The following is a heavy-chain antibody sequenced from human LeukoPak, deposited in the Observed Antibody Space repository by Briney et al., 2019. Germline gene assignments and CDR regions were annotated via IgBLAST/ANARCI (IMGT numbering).Heavy chain of an antibody. CDR2: IRSDTSS. Sequence: GGSLRLSCAASGFIFSADPMNWVRQTPGKSLEWISHIRSDTSSYYADSVKGRFTVSRDNAQNSLYLQMNSLRVEDTAVYYCVRDVEWAFDLWGRGTLVTVSS. J-gene: IGHJ2*01. D-gene: IGHD1-1*01. CDR3: VRDVEWAFDL. CDR1: GFIFSADP. V-gene: IGHV3-48*01.